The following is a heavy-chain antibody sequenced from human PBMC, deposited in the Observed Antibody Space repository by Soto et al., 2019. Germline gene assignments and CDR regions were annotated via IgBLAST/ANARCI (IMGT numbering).Heavy chain of an antibody. V-gene: IGHV3-15*07. Sequence: EVQVVESGGGLVKPGGSLRLSCAASGFGFTNSWMNWVRQAPGKGLEWVGRIKSKNDGGTTDYAAPMQGRFTISRDDSKTTIYLQMNSLKTEDTAVYYCTSAGQYCTSTTCKAYWGQGTPVTVSS. J-gene: IGHJ4*02. CDR2: IKSKNDGGTT. D-gene: IGHD2-2*01. CDR1: GFGFTNSW. CDR3: TSAGQYCTSTTCKAY.